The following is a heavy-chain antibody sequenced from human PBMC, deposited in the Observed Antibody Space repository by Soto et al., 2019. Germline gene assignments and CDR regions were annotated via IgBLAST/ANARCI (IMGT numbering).Heavy chain of an antibody. J-gene: IGHJ4*02. CDR2: IYYSGRS. CDR1: GDSVSSSSYY. Sequence: SETLSLTCTVSGDSVSSSSYYWGWIRQPPGKGLEWIGTIYYSGRSSYNPSLKSRATISVDTSRNQFSLMLTSVTAADTAVYYCARRTYSSIWCADYWGQGTLVTVSS. CDR3: ARRTYSSIWCADY. V-gene: IGHV4-39*01. D-gene: IGHD6-13*01.